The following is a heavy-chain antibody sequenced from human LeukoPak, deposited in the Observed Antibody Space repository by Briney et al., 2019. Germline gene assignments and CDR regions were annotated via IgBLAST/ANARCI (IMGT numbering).Heavy chain of an antibody. CDR2: IYYSGST. Sequence: SETLSLTCAVYGASFSAYHWSWIRQPPGKGLEWIGSIYYSGSTYYNPSLKSRVTISVDTSKNQFSLKLNSVTAADTAVYYCARVDSSGFWYYFDYWGQGTPVTVSS. CDR3: ARVDSSGFWYYFDY. J-gene: IGHJ4*02. CDR1: GASFSAYH. V-gene: IGHV4-34*01. D-gene: IGHD3-22*01.